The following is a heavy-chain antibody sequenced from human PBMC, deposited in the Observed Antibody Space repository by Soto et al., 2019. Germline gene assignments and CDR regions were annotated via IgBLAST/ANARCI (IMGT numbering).Heavy chain of an antibody. Sequence: PSETLSLTCTVSGGSISSYYWSWIRQPPGKGLEWIGYVYYSGSTNYNPSHKSRVTISEDTSKNQFSLKLSSVTAADTAVFYCARGPNRGFYYDSSGCYYFDYWGQGTLVTVS. D-gene: IGHD3-22*01. V-gene: IGHV4-59*01. J-gene: IGHJ4*02. CDR3: ARGPNRGFYYDSSGCYYFDY. CDR1: GGSISSYY. CDR2: VYYSGST.